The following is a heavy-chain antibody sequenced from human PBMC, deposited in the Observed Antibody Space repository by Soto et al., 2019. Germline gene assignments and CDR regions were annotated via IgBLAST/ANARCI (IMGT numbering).Heavy chain of an antibody. CDR3: AREGAAAGPYFDY. CDR2: IWYDGSNK. J-gene: IGHJ4*02. D-gene: IGHD6-13*01. Sequence: QVQLVESGGGVVQPGRSLRLSCAASGFTFSSYGMHWVRQAPGKGLEWVAVIWYDGSNKYYADSVKGRFTISRDNSKNTXYLQMNSLRAEDTAVYYCAREGAAAGPYFDYWGQGTLVTVSS. V-gene: IGHV3-33*01. CDR1: GFTFSSYG.